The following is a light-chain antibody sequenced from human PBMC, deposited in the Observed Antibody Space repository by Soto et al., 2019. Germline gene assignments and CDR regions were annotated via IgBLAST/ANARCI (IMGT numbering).Light chain of an antibody. CDR1: HDVSRN. J-gene: IGKJ4*01. V-gene: IGKV1-33*01. CDR3: QQYNSMLS. CDR2: DAT. Sequence: DIPMTQSPSSLSASVGDRVTIACQSSHDVSRNLNWFQQKPGEAPQLLIYDATNLESGVPSRFSASSAGTDFIFTSSSLQPEDVATYYCQQYNSMLSFGGGTEIELK.